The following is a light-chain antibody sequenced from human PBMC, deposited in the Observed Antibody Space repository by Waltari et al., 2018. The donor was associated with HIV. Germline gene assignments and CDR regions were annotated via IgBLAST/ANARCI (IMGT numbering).Light chain of an antibody. CDR1: SSDVGAYNY. CDR2: EVT. J-gene: IGLJ2*01. V-gene: IGLV2-14*01. CDR3: SSYTRSNTVV. Sequence: QSALTQPASVSGSPGQSITISCTGTSSDVGAYNYVSWYQQHPGKAPKLMIYEVTSRPSGVSARFSGSKSDNTASLTISGLQAEDEADYYCSSYTRSNTVVFGGGTRLTVL.